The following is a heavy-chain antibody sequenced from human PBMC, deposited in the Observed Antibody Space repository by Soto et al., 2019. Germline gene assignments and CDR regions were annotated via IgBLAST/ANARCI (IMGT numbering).Heavy chain of an antibody. CDR1: GFTFSSYA. Sequence: QVQLVESGGGVVQPGRSLRLSCAASGFTFSSYAMHWVRRAPGKGLEWMAVMSYDGSNKYYADSVKGRFTISRDNSENTLYRQMNSLRPEGTALYYCARDGGAYWGQGTLVIVSS. V-gene: IGHV3-30-3*01. CDR3: ARDGGAY. D-gene: IGHD3-16*01. CDR2: MSYDGSNK. J-gene: IGHJ4*02.